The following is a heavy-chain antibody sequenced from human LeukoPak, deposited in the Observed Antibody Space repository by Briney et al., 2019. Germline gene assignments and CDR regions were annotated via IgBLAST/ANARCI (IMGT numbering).Heavy chain of an antibody. CDR1: GGSISSYY. CDR2: IYYSGST. V-gene: IGHV4-59*08. Sequence: SETLSLTCTVFGGSISSYYWSWIRQPPGKGLEWIGYIYYSGSTNYNPSLKSRVTISVDTSKNQFSLKLSSVTAADTAVYYCARRSSSGWYYFDYWGQGTLVTVSS. CDR3: ARRSSSGWYYFDY. J-gene: IGHJ4*02. D-gene: IGHD6-19*01.